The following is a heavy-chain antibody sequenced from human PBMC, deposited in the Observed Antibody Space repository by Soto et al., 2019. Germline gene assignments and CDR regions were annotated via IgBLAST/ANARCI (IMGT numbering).Heavy chain of an antibody. CDR2: IYYRGNA. CDR1: DDSINSDKYY. V-gene: IGHV4-39*01. Sequence: PSETLSLTCSVSDDSINSDKYYWGWIRQPPGKGLEWIGSIYYRGNAYYNPSLQTRVTISLDKSKSQFSLKLNSVTAAASAVYFCARLEGLATISYYFDFWGPGALVTVSS. J-gene: IGHJ4*02. CDR3: ARLEGLATISYYFDF. D-gene: IGHD5-12*01.